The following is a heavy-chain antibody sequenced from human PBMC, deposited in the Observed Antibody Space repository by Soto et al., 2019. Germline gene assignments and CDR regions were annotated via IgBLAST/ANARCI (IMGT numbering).Heavy chain of an antibody. CDR3: ARLGRLVGATRFSWFDP. V-gene: IGHV1-3*01. CDR2: INAGNGNT. CDR1: GYTFTSYA. D-gene: IGHD1-26*01. J-gene: IGHJ5*02. Sequence: ASVKVSCKASGYTFTSYAMHWVRQAPGQRLEWMGWINAGNGNTKYSQKFQGRVTITRDTSASTAYMELSSLRSEDTAVYYCARLGRLVGATRFSWFDPWGQGTLVTVSS.